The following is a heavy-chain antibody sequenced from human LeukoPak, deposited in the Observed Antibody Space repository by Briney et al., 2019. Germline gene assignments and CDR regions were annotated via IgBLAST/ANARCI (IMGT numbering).Heavy chain of an antibody. CDR1: GFSFSSYS. D-gene: IGHD6-13*01. CDR3: ARDLGIAIAGVGDYYGMDV. V-gene: IGHV3-21*01. Sequence: PGGSLRLSCEASGFSFSSYSMSWVRQAPGKGPEWVSSISTRSTHIYYADSVRGRFSISRDNAKNSLYLQLSSLRAEDTAVYYCARDLGIAIAGVGDYYGMDVWGHGTTVTVSS. CDR2: ISTRSTHI. J-gene: IGHJ6*02.